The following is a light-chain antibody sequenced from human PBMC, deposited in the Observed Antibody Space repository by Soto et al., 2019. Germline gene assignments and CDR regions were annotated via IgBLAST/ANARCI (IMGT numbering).Light chain of an antibody. CDR1: QSVSSSY. CDR3: QQYGSSLPDLT. CDR2: GAS. Sequence: EIVLAQSPGTLSLSPGERATLSCRASQSVSSSYLAWYQQKPGQAPRLLIYGASSRATGIPDRFSGSGSGTDFTLTISRLEPEDFAVYYCQQYGSSLPDLTFGGGTKVEIK. V-gene: IGKV3-20*01. J-gene: IGKJ4*01.